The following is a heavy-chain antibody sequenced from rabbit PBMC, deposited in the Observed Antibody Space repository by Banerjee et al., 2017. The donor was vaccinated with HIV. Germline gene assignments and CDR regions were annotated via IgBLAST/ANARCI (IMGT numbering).Heavy chain of an antibody. CDR1: GFPFRDKAD. Sequence: QEQLVEYGGGLVKPEESLTITCKTSGFPFRDKADMCWVRQAPGKGLEWIACINAVTGKAVYASWAIGRFTFSKTSSTTVTLQMTSLTAADTATYFCARDAGTSFSTYGMDLWGPGTLVTVS. D-gene: IGHD8-1*01. CDR3: ARDAGTSFSTYGMDL. J-gene: IGHJ6*01. CDR2: INAVTGKA. V-gene: IGHV1S45*01.